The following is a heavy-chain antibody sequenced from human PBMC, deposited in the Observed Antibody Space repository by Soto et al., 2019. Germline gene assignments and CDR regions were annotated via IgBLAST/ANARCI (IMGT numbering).Heavy chain of an antibody. CDR2: INHSGST. V-gene: IGHV4-34*01. Sequence: SETLSLTCAVYGGSFSGYYWSWIRQPPGKGLEWIGEINHSGSTNYNPSLKSRVTISVDTSKNQFSLKLSSVTAADTAVYYCARGGYGSGRSLNWFDPWGQGTLVTAPQ. CDR3: ARGGYGSGRSLNWFDP. D-gene: IGHD3-10*01. J-gene: IGHJ5*02. CDR1: GGSFSGYY.